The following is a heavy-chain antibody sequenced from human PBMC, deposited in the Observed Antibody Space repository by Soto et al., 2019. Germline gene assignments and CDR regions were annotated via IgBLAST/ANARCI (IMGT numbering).Heavy chain of an antibody. CDR1: GYDFINYG. D-gene: IGHD5-18*01. CDR3: ARVEMTTMRRSDF. CDR2: ISAYNGNT. Sequence: QVQLVQSGAELKKPGTSVRVSCKASGYDFINYGFNWVRQAPGQGLEWMGWISAYNGNTNYARNLQGRVTMTTDTATSTDHMEVGSVSYYDTAVYYCARVEMTTMRRSDFWGQGTLVTVSS. J-gene: IGHJ4*02. V-gene: IGHV1-18*01.